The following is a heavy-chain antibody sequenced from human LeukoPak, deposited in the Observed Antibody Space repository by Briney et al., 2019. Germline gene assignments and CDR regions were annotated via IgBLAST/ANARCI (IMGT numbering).Heavy chain of an antibody. CDR3: ARHVLTAGAIE. CDR1: SGSISGYY. D-gene: IGHD1-26*01. J-gene: IGHJ4*02. CDR2: IYYSETT. Sequence: SATLSLTCTVSSGSISGYYWSWIRQPPGKGVEWIAYIYYSETTNYNPSLNSRVTISLDTSKRQFSLKLSSVTAADTAVYYCARHVLTAGAIEWGQGTLVTVSS. V-gene: IGHV4-59*08.